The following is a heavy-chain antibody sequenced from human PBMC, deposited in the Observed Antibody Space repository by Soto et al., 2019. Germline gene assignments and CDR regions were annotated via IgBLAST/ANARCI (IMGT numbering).Heavy chain of an antibody. CDR1: GFTFSSYG. D-gene: IGHD3-16*01. CDR2: LWYDGSNQ. J-gene: IGHJ6*02. Sequence: PGGSLRLSCAASGFTFSSYGMHWVRQAPGKGLEWVAVLWYDGSNQYYADSVKGRFTISRDNSKNTLYLQMNSLRAEDTAVYYCERAKHGNPAGGMDVWGQGTTVTVSS. V-gene: IGHV3-33*01. CDR3: ERAKHGNPAGGMDV.